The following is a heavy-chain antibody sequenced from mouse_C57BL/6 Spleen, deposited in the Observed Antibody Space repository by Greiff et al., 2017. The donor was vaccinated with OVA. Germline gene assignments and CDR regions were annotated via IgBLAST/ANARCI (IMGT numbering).Heavy chain of an antibody. CDR1: GYSITSGYY. CDR3: ARDDYDVCAY. J-gene: IGHJ3*01. Sequence: EVKLVESGPGLVKPSQSLSLTCSVTGYSITSGYYWNWIRQFPGNKLEWMGYISYDGSNNYNPSLKNRISITRDTSKNQFFLKLNSVTTEDTATYYCARDDYDVCAYWGQGTLVTVSA. CDR2: ISYDGSN. D-gene: IGHD2-4*01. V-gene: IGHV3-6*01.